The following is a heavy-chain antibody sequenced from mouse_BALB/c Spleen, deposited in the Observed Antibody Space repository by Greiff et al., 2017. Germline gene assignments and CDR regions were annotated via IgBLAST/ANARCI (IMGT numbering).Heavy chain of an antibody. CDR1: GYTFTSYW. J-gene: IGHJ2*01. CDR2: INPSNGRT. D-gene: IGHD2-3*01. CDR3: ARYDGLYYFDD. V-gene: IGHV1S81*02. Sequence: QVQLQQPGAELVKPGASVKLSCKASGYTFTSYWMHWVKQTPGQGLEWIGEINPSNGRTNYNEKFKSKATLTVDKSSSTAYMQLSSLTSEDSAVYYCARYDGLYYFDDWGQGTTLTVSS.